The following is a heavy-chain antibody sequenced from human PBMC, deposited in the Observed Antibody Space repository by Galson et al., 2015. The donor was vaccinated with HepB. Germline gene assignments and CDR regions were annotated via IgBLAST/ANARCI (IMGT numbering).Heavy chain of an antibody. Sequence: SVKVSCKASGGTFSSYAISWVRQAPGQRLEWMGGITPIFGTANYEKKFQGIVTLTADVSTSTAYMELSSLRTEDTAVYYWARERVLGTAAFDIWGQGTMVTVSS. J-gene: IGHJ3*02. CDR3: ARERVLGTAAFDI. D-gene: IGHD3-16*02. V-gene: IGHV1-69*13. CDR1: GGTFSSYA. CDR2: ITPIFGTA.